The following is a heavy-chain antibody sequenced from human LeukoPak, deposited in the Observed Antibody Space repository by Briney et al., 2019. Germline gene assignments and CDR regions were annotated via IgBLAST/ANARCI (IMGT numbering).Heavy chain of an antibody. CDR1: GFIFDDYA. D-gene: IGHD5-24*01. CDR3: ANSRDGYNIDY. CDR2: ISWNSIGI. J-gene: IGHJ4*02. Sequence: QSGGSLRLSCAASGFIFDDYAMHWVRQAPGKGLEWVSGISWNSIGIGYADSVKGRFTISRDNAKNSLYLQMNSLRSEDTALYYCANSRDGYNIDYWGQGTLVTVSS. V-gene: IGHV3-9*01.